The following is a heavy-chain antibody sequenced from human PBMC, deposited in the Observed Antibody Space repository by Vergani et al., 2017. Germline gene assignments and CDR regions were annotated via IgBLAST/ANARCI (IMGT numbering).Heavy chain of an antibody. CDR3: ARELFYSSSWYEVGNWFDP. CDR1: GYTFTGYY. Sequence: QVQLVQSGAEVKKPGASVKVSCKASGYTFTGYYMHWVRQAPGQGLEWMGWINPNSGGLNYAQKFQGWVTLTRDTSISTAYMELSRLRSDDTAVYYCARELFYSSSWYEVGNWFDPWGQGTLVTVSS. J-gene: IGHJ5*02. CDR2: INPNSGGL. V-gene: IGHV1-2*04. D-gene: IGHD6-13*01.